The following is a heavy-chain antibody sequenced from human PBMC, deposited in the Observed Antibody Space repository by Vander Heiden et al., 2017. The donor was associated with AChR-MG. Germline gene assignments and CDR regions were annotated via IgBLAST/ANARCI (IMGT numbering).Heavy chain of an antibody. D-gene: IGHD3-3*01. CDR1: GFTFSSVA. CDR2: ISYDGSNK. V-gene: IGHV3-30-3*01. CDR3: ARGTTTMRFLEWYLGVAFDY. J-gene: IGHJ4*02. Sequence: QVQLVEYGGGVVQPGRSLRLSCAASGFTFSSVAMLGVRQAPGKGLELVAVISYDGSNKYYADSVKGRFTISRDNSKNTLYLQMNSLRAEDTAVYYCARGTTTMRFLEWYLGVAFDYWGQGTLVTVSS.